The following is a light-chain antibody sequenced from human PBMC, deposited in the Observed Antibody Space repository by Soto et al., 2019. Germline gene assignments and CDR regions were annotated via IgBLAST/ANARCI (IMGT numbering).Light chain of an antibody. CDR1: KGIRTE. Sequence: ATQMTQSPSSLSASVGDRVTIACRASKGIRTELGWYQQEAGEAPKLLIYAASTLQSGVPPRFSGSGSGTDFTLTISSLQPEDFATYYCLQDYDYPRTFGQGTKVEMK. J-gene: IGKJ1*01. CDR3: LQDYDYPRT. CDR2: AAS. V-gene: IGKV1-6*01.